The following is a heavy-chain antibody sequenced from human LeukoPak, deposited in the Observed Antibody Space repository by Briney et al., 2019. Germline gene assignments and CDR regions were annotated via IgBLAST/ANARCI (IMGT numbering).Heavy chain of an antibody. CDR1: GGSITTYT. Sequence: PSETLSLTCTVSGGSITTYTWAWIRQPAGKGLEWLGHISATGNTFHSPSLRSRLTMSVDPSKNQFSLNLNSLTAADTAVYYCARENKETGITLFGFWGQGTLVTVSS. CDR2: ISATGNT. V-gene: IGHV4-4*07. CDR3: ARENKETGITLFGF. J-gene: IGHJ4*02. D-gene: IGHD2/OR15-2a*01.